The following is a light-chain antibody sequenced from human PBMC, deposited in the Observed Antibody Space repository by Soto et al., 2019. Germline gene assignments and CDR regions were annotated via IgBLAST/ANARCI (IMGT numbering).Light chain of an antibody. Sequence: QSVLTQPPSASGTPGQRVIISCSGRSSNIGSNYVYWFQHLPGTAPKLLIYANDQRPSGVPDRFSDSKSGTSASLAISGLRSEDEAEYYCAAWDDSLGGSWVFGGGTKLPVL. CDR1: SSNIGSNY. CDR2: AND. CDR3: AAWDDSLGGSWV. V-gene: IGLV1-47*02. J-gene: IGLJ3*02.